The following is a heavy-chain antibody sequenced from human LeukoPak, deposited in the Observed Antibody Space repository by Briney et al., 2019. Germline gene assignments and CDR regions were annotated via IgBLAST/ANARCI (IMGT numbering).Heavy chain of an antibody. Sequence: GGSLRLSCAASGFTFSSYSMNWVRQAPGKGLEWVSSISSSSSYIYYADSVKGRFTISRDNAKNSLYLQMNSLRAEDTAVYYWARDATAGSSGWYIDAFDIWGQGTIVTVSS. V-gene: IGHV3-21*01. CDR3: ARDATAGSSGWYIDAFDI. CDR2: ISSSSSYI. J-gene: IGHJ3*02. D-gene: IGHD6-19*01. CDR1: GFTFSSYS.